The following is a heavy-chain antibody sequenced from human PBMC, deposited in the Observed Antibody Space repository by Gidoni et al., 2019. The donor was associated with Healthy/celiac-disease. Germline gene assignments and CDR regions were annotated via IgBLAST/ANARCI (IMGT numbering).Heavy chain of an antibody. CDR1: GSPLTELS. V-gene: IGHV1-24*01. CDR3: ATVSKYYYDSSGYSNWFDP. D-gene: IGHD3-22*01. J-gene: IGHJ5*02. CDR2: FDPEDGET. Sequence: QVQLVQSGAEVKKPGASVKVSCKVSGSPLTELSIHWVRQAPGKGLEWMGGFDPEDGETIYAQKFQGRVTMTEDTSTDTAYMELSSLRSEDTAVYYCATVSKYYYDSSGYSNWFDPWGQGTLVTVSS.